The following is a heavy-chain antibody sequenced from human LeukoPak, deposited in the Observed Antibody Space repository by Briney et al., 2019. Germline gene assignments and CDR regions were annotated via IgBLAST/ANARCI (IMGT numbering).Heavy chain of an antibody. CDR3: AREYYDSSGCYLGPISY. D-gene: IGHD3-22*01. J-gene: IGHJ4*02. CDR1: GFTFSSYA. CDR2: ISYDGSNK. Sequence: PGGSLRLSCAASGFTFSSYAMHWVRQAPGKGLEWVAVISYDGSNKYYADSVKGRFTISRDNSKNTLYLQMNSLRAEDTAVYYCAREYYDSSGCYLGPISYWDQGTLVTVSS. V-gene: IGHV3-30-3*01.